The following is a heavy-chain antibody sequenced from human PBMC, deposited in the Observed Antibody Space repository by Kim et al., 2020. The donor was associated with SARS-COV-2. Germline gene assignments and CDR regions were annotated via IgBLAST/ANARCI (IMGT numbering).Heavy chain of an antibody. V-gene: IGHV4-61*02. CDR3: ARDRNMKQQLVDYYYYYGMDV. D-gene: IGHD6-13*01. J-gene: IGHJ6*02. CDR2: IYTSGST. Sequence: SETLSLTCTVSGGSISSGSYYWSWIRQPAGKGLEWIGRIYTSGSTNYNPSLKSRVTISVDTSKNQFSLKLSSVTAADTAVYYCARDRNMKQQLVDYYYYYGMDVWGQGTTVTVSS. CDR1: GGSISSGSYY.